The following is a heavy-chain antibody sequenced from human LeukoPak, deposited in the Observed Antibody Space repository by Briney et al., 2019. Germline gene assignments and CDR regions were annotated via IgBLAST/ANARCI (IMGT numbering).Heavy chain of an antibody. Sequence: ASVKVSCKASGGTFSRYAITWVRQAPGQGLDWMGGIIPIFGTPNYAQKFQGSVTFTADESTSTAYMELSTLRSEDTAVYYCATPPYPLPTRGDAFDIWGQGTMVTVSS. CDR1: GGTFSRYA. CDR3: ATPPYPLPTRGDAFDI. CDR2: IIPIFGTP. D-gene: IGHD2-2*01. J-gene: IGHJ3*02. V-gene: IGHV1-69*13.